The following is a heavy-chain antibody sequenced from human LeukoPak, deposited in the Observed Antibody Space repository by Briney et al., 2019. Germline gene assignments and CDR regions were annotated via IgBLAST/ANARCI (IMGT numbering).Heavy chain of an antibody. Sequence: SETLSLTCTVSGGSISSSSYYWGWIRQPPGKGLEWIGSIYYSGSTYYNPSLKSRVTISVDTSKNQFSLKLSSVTAADTAVYYCCHITMIVVVITAPDAFDIWGQGTMVTVSS. D-gene: IGHD3-22*01. V-gene: IGHV4-39*01. CDR3: CHITMIVVVITAPDAFDI. CDR2: IYYSGST. CDR1: GGSISSSSYY. J-gene: IGHJ3*02.